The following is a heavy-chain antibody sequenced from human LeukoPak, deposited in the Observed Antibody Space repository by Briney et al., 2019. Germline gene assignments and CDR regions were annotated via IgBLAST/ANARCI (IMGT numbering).Heavy chain of an antibody. Sequence: SVKVSCKASGGTFSSYAISWVRQAPGQGLEWMGGIIPIFGTANYAQKFQGRVTITADESTSTAYMELSSLRSEDTAVYYCASLTGTTRGGNYYYYGIDVWGKGTTVTVSS. CDR3: ASLTGTTRGGNYYYYGIDV. CDR2: IIPIFGTA. D-gene: IGHD1-20*01. CDR1: GGTFSSYA. J-gene: IGHJ6*04. V-gene: IGHV1-69*13.